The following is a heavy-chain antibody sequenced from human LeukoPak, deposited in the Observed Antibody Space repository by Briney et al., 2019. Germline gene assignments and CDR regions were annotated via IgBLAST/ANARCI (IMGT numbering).Heavy chain of an antibody. CDR3: ARARGSCAGGRCYSEY. J-gene: IGHJ4*02. D-gene: IGHD2-8*02. Sequence: GGSLRLSCAASGFTFSSYTMNWVRQAPGKGLEWVSSIGSGSSYIYYADSVKGRFSISRDNAKNSLCLQLSSLRVEDTAVYYCARARGSCAGGRCYSEYWGQGTLVTVSS. CDR2: IGSGSSYI. V-gene: IGHV3-21*01. CDR1: GFTFSSYT.